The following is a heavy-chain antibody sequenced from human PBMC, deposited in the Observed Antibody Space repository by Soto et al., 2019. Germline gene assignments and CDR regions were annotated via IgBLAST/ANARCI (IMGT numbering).Heavy chain of an antibody. CDR1: GFTFSSYG. CDR2: ISYDGSNK. V-gene: IGHV3-30*18. CDR3: AKDREGLDY. Sequence: VGSLRLSCAASGFTFSSYGMHWVRQAPGKGLEWVAVISYDGSNKYYADSVKGRFTISRDNSKNTLYLQMNSLRAEDTAVYYCAKDREGLDYWGQGTLVTVSS. J-gene: IGHJ4*02.